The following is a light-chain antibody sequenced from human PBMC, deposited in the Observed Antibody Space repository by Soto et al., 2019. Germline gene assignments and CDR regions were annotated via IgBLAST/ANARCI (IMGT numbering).Light chain of an antibody. CDR2: DAS. J-gene: IGKJ1*01. Sequence: DIQMTQSPSTLSGSVGDRVTITCRASQTISSWLAWYHQKPGKSPKVLIYDASTLESGVPPRFSGSGSGTQFTLTISSLQPDDFATYFCQQYNSHRTFGQGTKVDIK. V-gene: IGKV1-5*01. CDR3: QQYNSHRT. CDR1: QTISSW.